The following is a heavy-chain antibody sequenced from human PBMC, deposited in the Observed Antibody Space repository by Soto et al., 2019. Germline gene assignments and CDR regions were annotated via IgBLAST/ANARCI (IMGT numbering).Heavy chain of an antibody. CDR2: IYHSGAT. D-gene: IGHD1-1*01. J-gene: IGHJ4*02. CDR3: ARDLGTGTDY. Sequence: QVHLQESGPGLVKPSGTLSLTCAVSGDSITSSNWWSWVRQAPGKGLEWIGEIYHSGATTCNPSLKNRATISVDPSNNHFSLKLTSVTAADTAVYFCARDLGTGTDYWGRGTLVTVAS. V-gene: IGHV4-4*02. CDR1: GDSITSSNW.